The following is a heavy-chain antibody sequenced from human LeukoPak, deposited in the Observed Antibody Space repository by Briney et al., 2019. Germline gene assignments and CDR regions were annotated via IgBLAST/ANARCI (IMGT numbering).Heavy chain of an antibody. V-gene: IGHV3-23*01. CDR2: ISGSGGST. CDR3: AKAGDTIFGVVITGWYFDL. Sequence: PGGSLRLSCAASGVTFSNYAMSWVRQAPGKGLEWVSTISGSGGSTYYADSVKGRFTISRDNSKNTLYLQMNSLRAEDTAVYYCAKAGDTIFGVVITGWYFDLWGRGTLVTVSS. J-gene: IGHJ2*01. D-gene: IGHD3-3*01. CDR1: GVTFSNYA.